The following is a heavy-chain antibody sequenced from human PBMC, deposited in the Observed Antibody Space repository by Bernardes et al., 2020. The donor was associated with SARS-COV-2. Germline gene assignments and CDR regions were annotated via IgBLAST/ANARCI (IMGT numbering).Heavy chain of an antibody. CDR3: ARELAAAGTDYYYYYGMDV. CDR2: IYSGGST. J-gene: IGHJ6*02. CDR1: GFTFSSYW. V-gene: IGHV3-53*01. Sequence: GGSLRLSCAASGFTFSSYWMSWVRQAPGKGLEWVSVIYSGGSTYYADSVKGRFTISRDNSKNTLYLQMNSLRAEDTAVYYCARELAAAGTDYYYYYGMDVWGQGTTVTVSS. D-gene: IGHD6-13*01.